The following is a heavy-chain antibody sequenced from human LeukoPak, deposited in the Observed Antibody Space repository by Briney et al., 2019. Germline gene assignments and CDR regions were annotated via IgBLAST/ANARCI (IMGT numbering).Heavy chain of an antibody. CDR3: AKDKYSPNINNWFDP. CDR2: VSGSGGST. Sequence: GGSLRLSCAASGFTFSSYAMSWVRQAPGKGLEWVSAVSGSGGSTYYAASVKGRFTISRDNSKNTLYLQMNSLRAEDTAVYYCAKDKYSPNINNWFDPWGQGTLVTVSS. V-gene: IGHV3-23*01. CDR1: GFTFSSYA. D-gene: IGHD5-18*01. J-gene: IGHJ5*02.